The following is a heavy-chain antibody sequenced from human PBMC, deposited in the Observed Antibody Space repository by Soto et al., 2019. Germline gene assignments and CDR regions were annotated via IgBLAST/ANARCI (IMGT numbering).Heavy chain of an antibody. V-gene: IGHV3-20*04. CDR3: ARDDRAAGPLGG. J-gene: IGHJ4*02. CDR2: INWDGSNE. D-gene: IGHD6-13*01. CDR1: GFIFDDFS. Sequence: GGSLRLSCGASGFIFDDFSLSWVRQFPGKGLEWVAGINWDGSNEGYAESVKGRFTISRDNAKNSLYLQMSSLRADDTALYFCARDDRAAGPLGGWGQGTLVAVSS.